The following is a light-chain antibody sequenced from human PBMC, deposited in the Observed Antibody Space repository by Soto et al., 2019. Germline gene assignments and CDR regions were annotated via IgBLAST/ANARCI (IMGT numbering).Light chain of an antibody. CDR3: GSWDSSLSAYG. V-gene: IGLV1-51*01. J-gene: IGLJ1*01. CDR2: DDN. Sequence: QSVMTQPPSVSAAPGQKVTISCSGSSSNIGGNSVSWYQQLPGTAPKLLIYDDNKRPSGIPDRFSGSKSGTSATLGITGFQTGDEADYYCGSWDSSLSAYGLGTGTKLTV. CDR1: SSNIGGNS.